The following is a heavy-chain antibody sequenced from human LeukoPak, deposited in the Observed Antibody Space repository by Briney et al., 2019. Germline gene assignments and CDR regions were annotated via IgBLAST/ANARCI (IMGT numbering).Heavy chain of an antibody. Sequence: SETLSLTCTVSGGSISSSSYYWGWIRQPPGKGLEWIGSIYYSGGTYYNPSLQSRVTISVDTSKNQFSLKLNSVTAADTAVCYCASFYCSGGSCYQYFSYYYMDVWGKGTTVTISS. CDR3: ASFYCSGGSCYQYFSYYYMDV. V-gene: IGHV4-39*01. D-gene: IGHD2-15*01. J-gene: IGHJ6*03. CDR2: IYYSGGT. CDR1: GGSISSSSYY.